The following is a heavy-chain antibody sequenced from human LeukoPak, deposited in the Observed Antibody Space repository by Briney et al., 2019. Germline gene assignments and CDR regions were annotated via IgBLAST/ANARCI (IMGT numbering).Heavy chain of an antibody. CDR1: GFTFSDYY. CDR3: ARDMSYGWFDP. J-gene: IGHJ5*02. V-gene: IGHV3-11*04. Sequence: GGSLRLSCAASGFTFSDYYMSWIRQAPGKGLEWVSYISSSDSTIYYADSVKGRFTISRDNAKNSLYLQMNSLRAEDTAVYYCARDMSYGWFDPWGQGTLVTVSS. CDR2: ISSSDSTI. D-gene: IGHD1-26*01.